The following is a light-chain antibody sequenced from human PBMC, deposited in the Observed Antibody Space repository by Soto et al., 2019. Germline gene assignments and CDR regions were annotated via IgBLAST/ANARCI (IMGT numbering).Light chain of an antibody. Sequence: QSALTQPRSVSGSPGQSVTISCTGTSSDVGGYNYVSWYQQHPGKAPKLMIYDVSKRPSGVPDRFSGSKSGNTASLTIAGLQAEDEADYYCCSYAGSLVFGGRTKLTVL. CDR1: SSDVGGYNY. CDR3: CSYAGSLV. CDR2: DVS. J-gene: IGLJ2*01. V-gene: IGLV2-11*01.